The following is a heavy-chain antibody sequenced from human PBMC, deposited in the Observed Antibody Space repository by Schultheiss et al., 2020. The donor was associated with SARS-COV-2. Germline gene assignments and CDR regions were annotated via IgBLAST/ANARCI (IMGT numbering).Heavy chain of an antibody. CDR1: GGTFSSYD. Sequence: ASVKVSCKASGGTFSSYDINWVRQATGQGLEWMGWMNPNSGNTGYAQKFQGRVTMTRNTSISTAYMELSSLRSEDTAVYYCARATTTYWKEYSSSSDYWGQGTLLTVSS. CDR3: ARATTTYWKEYSSSSDY. V-gene: IGHV1-8*02. J-gene: IGHJ4*02. CDR2: MNPNSGNT. D-gene: IGHD6-6*01.